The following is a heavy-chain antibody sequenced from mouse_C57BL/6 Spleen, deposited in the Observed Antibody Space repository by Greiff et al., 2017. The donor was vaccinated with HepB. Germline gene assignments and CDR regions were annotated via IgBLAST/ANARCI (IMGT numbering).Heavy chain of an antibody. D-gene: IGHD1-1*01. Sequence: EVMLVESVAELVRPGASVKLSCTASGFNIKNTYMHWVKQRPEQGLEWIGRIDPANGNTKYAPKFQGKATITADTSSNTAYLQLSSLTSEDTAIYYCARPPLTVVDWYFDVWGTGTTVTVSS. CDR3: ARPPLTVVDWYFDV. CDR1: GFNIKNTY. CDR2: IDPANGNT. V-gene: IGHV14-3*01. J-gene: IGHJ1*03.